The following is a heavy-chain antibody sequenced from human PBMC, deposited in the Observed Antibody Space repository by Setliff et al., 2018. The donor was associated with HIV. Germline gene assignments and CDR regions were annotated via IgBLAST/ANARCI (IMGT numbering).Heavy chain of an antibody. J-gene: IGHJ4*02. Sequence: GASVKVSCKASGYTFTSYAMHWVRQAPGQRLEWMGWINAGNGNTKYSQKFQGRVTITRDTSASTAYMELSSLRSEDTAVYYCARGGEGYYDSSGYHIYYWGQGTLVTVSS. V-gene: IGHV1-3*01. CDR1: GYTFTSYA. D-gene: IGHD3-22*01. CDR3: ARGGEGYYDSSGYHIYY. CDR2: INAGNGNT.